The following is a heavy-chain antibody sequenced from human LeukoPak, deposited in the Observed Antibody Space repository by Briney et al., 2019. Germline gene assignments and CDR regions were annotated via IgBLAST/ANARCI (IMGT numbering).Heavy chain of an antibody. CDR2: ISWNSGSI. V-gene: IGHV3-9*01. J-gene: IGHJ4*02. CDR3: ARDTTNDY. CDR1: GFTFDDYA. Sequence: PGGSLRLSCAASGFTFDDYAMHWVRQAPGKGLEWVSGISWNSGSINYADSVKGRFTISRDNSKNTLYLQMNSLRAEDTAVYYCARDTTNDYWGQGTLVTVSS.